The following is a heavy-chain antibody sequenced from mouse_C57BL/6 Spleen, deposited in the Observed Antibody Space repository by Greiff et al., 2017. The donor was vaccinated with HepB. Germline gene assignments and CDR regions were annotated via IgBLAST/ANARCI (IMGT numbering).Heavy chain of an antibody. D-gene: IGHD3-3*01. J-gene: IGHJ2*01. CDR3: ARGRGTGFDY. CDR1: GFTFSSYA. Sequence: EVKLMESGGGLVKPGGSLKLSCAASGFTFSSYAMSWVRQTPEKRLEWVATISDGGSYTYYPDNVKGRFTISRDNAKNNLYLQMSHLKSEDTAMYYCARGRGTGFDYWGQGTTLTVSS. CDR2: ISDGGSYT. V-gene: IGHV5-4*03.